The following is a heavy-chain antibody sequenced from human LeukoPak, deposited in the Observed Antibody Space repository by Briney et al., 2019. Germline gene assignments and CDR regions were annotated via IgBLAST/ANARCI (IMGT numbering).Heavy chain of an antibody. CDR3: VREGYFDAFDM. CDR2: IKQDGSEK. CDR1: GFTFSSYW. D-gene: IGHD6-13*01. V-gene: IGHV3-7*01. J-gene: IGHJ3*02. Sequence: GGSLRLSCAASGFTFSSYWMSWVRQAPGKGLEWVANIKQDGSEKYYVDSVKGRFTVSRDNAKNSLYLQMNSLRAEDTAVYYCVREGYFDAFDMWGQGTMVTVSS.